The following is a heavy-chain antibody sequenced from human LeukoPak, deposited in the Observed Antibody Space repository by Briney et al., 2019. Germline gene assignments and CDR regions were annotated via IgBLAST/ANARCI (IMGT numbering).Heavy chain of an antibody. J-gene: IGHJ4*02. Sequence: PSETRSLACTLSGASLSDGSYYWSWIRQHPGKGLEWIGYIYDSGTTYYSPALQSRVTISVDTSDNKFSLKLKSLTAADTAVYYCARGGDPRGFDSWGQGTLVTVSS. V-gene: IGHV4-31*03. CDR3: ARGGDPRGFDS. D-gene: IGHD3-16*01. CDR1: GASLSDGSYY. CDR2: IYDSGTT.